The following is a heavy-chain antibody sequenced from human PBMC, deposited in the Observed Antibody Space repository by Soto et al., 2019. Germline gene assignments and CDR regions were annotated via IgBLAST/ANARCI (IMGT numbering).Heavy chain of an antibody. D-gene: IGHD4-17*01. V-gene: IGHV4-59*08. J-gene: IGHJ6*02. CDR1: GGSISSYY. CDR2: IYYSGST. Sequence: SETLSLTCTVSGGSISSYYWSWIRQPPGKGLEWIGYIYYSGSTNYNPSLKSRVTISVDTSKNQFSLKLSSVTAADTAVYYCARCQTMTTVTNYGMDVWGQGTTVTV. CDR3: ARCQTMTTVTNYGMDV.